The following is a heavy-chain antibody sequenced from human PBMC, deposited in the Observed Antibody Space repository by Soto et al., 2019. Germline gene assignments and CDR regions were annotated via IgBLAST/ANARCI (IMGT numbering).Heavy chain of an antibody. CDR3: VRDVDYGYVN. V-gene: IGHV3-7*01. J-gene: IGHJ4*02. D-gene: IGHD3-16*01. Sequence: GSLRLSCAVSGFTFRSYWMSWVRQAPGKGLEWVATIKQGGSEKFYVVSVKGRFAISGDNAENSLYLQMNSLSAEDTAVYFCVRDVDYGYVNWGQGTLVTVSS. CDR1: GFTFRSYW. CDR2: IKQGGSEK.